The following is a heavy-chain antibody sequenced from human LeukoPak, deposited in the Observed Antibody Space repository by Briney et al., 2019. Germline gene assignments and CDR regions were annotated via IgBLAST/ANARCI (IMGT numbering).Heavy chain of an antibody. CDR2: IKQDGSEK. CDR3: ARDLGSYDFWSGYFGY. D-gene: IGHD3-3*01. Sequence: GGSLRLSCAASGFTFSSYWMMWVRQAPGKGLEWVANIKQDGSEKYYVDSVKGRFTISRDNAQNSLYLQMNSLRAEDTAVYYCARDLGSYDFWSGYFGYWGQGTLVTVSS. V-gene: IGHV3-7*01. J-gene: IGHJ4*02. CDR1: GFTFSSYW.